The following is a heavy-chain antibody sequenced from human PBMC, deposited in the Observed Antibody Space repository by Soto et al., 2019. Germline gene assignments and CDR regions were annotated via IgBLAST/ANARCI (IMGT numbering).Heavy chain of an antibody. V-gene: IGHV3-53*01. Sequence: LRLSCSASGFIVNNSYMTWVRQAPGRRPEWVAVIYTRGTTHYADFATGRFTFSRDNSKNTLYLQMDSLRPEDTAVYYCAKLWGYYFESWGPGTLVTVSS. CDR1: GFIVNNSY. D-gene: IGHD2-21*01. CDR3: AKLWGYYFES. CDR2: IYTRGTT. J-gene: IGHJ4*02.